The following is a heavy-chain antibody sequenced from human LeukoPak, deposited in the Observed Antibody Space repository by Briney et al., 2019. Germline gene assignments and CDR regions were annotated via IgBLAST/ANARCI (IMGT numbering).Heavy chain of an antibody. Sequence: PSETLSLTCTVSGGSISSYYWSWIRQPPGKGLEWIGYIYYSGSTNYNPSLKSRVTISVDTSKNQFSLKLSSVTAADTAVYYCARVGQWFGGFDYWGQGTRVTVSS. CDR2: IYYSGST. V-gene: IGHV4-59*01. CDR1: GGSISSYY. CDR3: ARVGQWFGGFDY. J-gene: IGHJ4*02. D-gene: IGHD3-10*01.